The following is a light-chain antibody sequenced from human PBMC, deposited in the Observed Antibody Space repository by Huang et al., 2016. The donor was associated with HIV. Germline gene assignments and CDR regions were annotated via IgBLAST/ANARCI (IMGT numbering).Light chain of an antibody. CDR2: GAS. V-gene: IGKV3-15*01. Sequence: EIVMTQSPATLSVSPGERVTLSCRASQSVSSNLAWYQYTPGQAPRLLIYGASTRAPGIPARFSCSWSGTEFTLTLSTLQSEDFAVYYCQQYNSWPPNNFGQGTKLEIK. CDR1: QSVSSN. CDR3: QQYNSWPPNN. J-gene: IGKJ2*01.